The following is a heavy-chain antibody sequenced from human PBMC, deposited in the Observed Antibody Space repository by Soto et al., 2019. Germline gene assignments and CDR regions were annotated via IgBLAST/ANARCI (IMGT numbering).Heavy chain of an antibody. D-gene: IGHD3-3*01. Sequence: QVQLQESGQGLVKPSQTLSLTCTVSGGSSRNDNLYWSYLRQRPGKGLEWIGYISYSRYSYYHAYHKIRVSISVNTSKNQFSMILNTVTAADTAVYYCARDLERTVTGKGACVIWGRGTLVPVSS. CDR2: ISYSRYS. CDR3: ARDLERTVTGKGACVI. CDR1: GGSSRNDNLY. J-gene: IGHJ3*01. V-gene: IGHV4-31*03.